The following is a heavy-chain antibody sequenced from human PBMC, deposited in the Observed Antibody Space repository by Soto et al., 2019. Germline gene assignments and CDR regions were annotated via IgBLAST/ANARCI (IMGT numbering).Heavy chain of an antibody. Sequence: GGSLRLSCAASGFTFSSYWMSWVRQAPGKGLEWVANIKQDGSEKYYVDSVKGRFTISRDNAKNSLCLQMNSLRAEDTAVYYCARDSFSSLHYYGMDVWGQGTTVTVSS. V-gene: IGHV3-7*03. CDR2: IKQDGSEK. J-gene: IGHJ6*02. CDR3: ARDSFSSLHYYGMDV. CDR1: GFTFSSYW.